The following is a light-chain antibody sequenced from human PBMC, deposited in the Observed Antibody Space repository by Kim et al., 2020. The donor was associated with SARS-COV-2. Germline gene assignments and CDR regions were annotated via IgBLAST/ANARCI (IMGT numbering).Light chain of an antibody. CDR3: SSYAGSYTWV. CDR1: SSDVGRYNY. V-gene: IGLV2-11*01. J-gene: IGLJ3*02. CDR2: DVT. Sequence: GQSVTISCTGTSSDVGRYNYVSWYQQHPGKAPKRMIYDVTKRPSGVPDRFSGSKSGNTDSLTISGLQAEDETDYYCSSYAGSYTWVFGGGTQLTVL.